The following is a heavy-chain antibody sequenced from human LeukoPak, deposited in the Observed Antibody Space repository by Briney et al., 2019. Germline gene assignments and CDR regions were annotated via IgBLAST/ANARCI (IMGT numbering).Heavy chain of an antibody. CDR1: GGSISSSNYY. CDR2: IYYSGST. J-gene: IGHJ4*02. CDR3: ARRGCSSTSCYGGTNLPFDY. D-gene: IGHD2-2*01. Sequence: PSETLSLTCTVSGGSISSSNYYWGWIRQPPGKGLEWIGSIYYSGSTYYNPSLKSRATISVDTSKNQFSLKLTSVTAADTAVYYCARRGCSSTSCYGGTNLPFDYWGQGTLLTVSS. V-gene: IGHV4-39*01.